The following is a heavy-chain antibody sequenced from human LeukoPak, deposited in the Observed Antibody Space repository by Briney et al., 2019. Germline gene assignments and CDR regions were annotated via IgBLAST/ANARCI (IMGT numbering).Heavy chain of an antibody. CDR2: IKQDESEK. Sequence: EGSLRLSCAASGFTFSSYWMSWVRQAPGKGLEWVANIKQDESEKYYVDSVKGRFTISRDNAKNSLYLQMNSLRAEDTAVYYCARDHYYRSGSYYVYWGQGTLVTVSS. CDR3: ARDHYYRSGSYYVY. J-gene: IGHJ4*02. V-gene: IGHV3-7*04. CDR1: GFTFSSYW. D-gene: IGHD3-10*01.